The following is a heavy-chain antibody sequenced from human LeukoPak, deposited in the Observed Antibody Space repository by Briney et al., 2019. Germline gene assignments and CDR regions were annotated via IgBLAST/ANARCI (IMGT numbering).Heavy chain of an antibody. J-gene: IGHJ3*02. CDR2: INQDGTEE. CDR3: TRGHYGIDI. D-gene: IGHD3-10*01. CDR1: GFTFNNYN. V-gene: IGHV3-7*01. Sequence: PGGSLRLSCAASGFTFNNYNMNWVRQASGKGLEWVATINQDGTEEYYLDSVKGRFTISRDNAKNSLSLQMNSLRGEDTAVYYCTRGHYGIDIWGQGIMVTVSS.